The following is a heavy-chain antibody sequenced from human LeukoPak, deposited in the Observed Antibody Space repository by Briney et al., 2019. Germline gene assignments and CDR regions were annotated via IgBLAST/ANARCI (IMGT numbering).Heavy chain of an antibody. J-gene: IGHJ6*03. CDR3: ARDPADYDFWSGYYSVYYYYMDV. CDR1: GFTFSDYY. V-gene: IGHV3-11*04. Sequence: PGGSLRRSCAASGFTFSDYYMSWIRQAPGKGLEWVSYISSSGSTIYYADSVKGRFTISRDNAKNSLYLQMNSLRAEDTAVYYCARDPADYDFWSGYYSVYYYYMDVWGKGTTVTVSS. CDR2: ISSSGSTI. D-gene: IGHD3-3*01.